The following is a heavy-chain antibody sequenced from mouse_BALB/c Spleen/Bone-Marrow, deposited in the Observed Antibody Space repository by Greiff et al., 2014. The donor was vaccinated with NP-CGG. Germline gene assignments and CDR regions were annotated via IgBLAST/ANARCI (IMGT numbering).Heavy chain of an antibody. CDR2: ICDGGSYT. CDR1: GFTFSDYY. CDR3: ARDRGGHGYAIDY. V-gene: IGHV5-4*02. Sequence: VQLKESGGGLVKPGGSLKLSCAASGFTFSDYYMYWVRQTPEKRLEWVATICDGGSYTYYQDSVKGRFTISRDIAKNNLYMQMSRLKADDTAMYYCARDRGGHGYAIDYWGQGTSLTVSS. D-gene: IGHD3-3*01. J-gene: IGHJ4*01.